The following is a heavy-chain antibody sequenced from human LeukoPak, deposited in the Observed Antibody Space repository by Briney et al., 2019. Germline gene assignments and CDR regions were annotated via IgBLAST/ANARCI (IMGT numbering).Heavy chain of an antibody. CDR3: ARAVGSGYYYGGYHFDY. D-gene: IGHD3-22*01. CDR2: IYYSGST. V-gene: IGHV4-39*07. Sequence: SETLSLTCTVSGGSISSSSYYWGWIRQPPGKGLEWIGSIYYSGSTYYNPSLKSRVTISVDTSKNQFSLKLSSVTAADTAVYYCARAVGSGYYYGGYHFDYWGQGTLVTVSS. J-gene: IGHJ4*02. CDR1: GGSISSSSYY.